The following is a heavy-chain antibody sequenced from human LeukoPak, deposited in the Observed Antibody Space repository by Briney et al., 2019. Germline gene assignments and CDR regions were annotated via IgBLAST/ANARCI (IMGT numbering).Heavy chain of an antibody. D-gene: IGHD5-18*01. J-gene: IGHJ4*02. Sequence: KPGGSLRLSCGASGFTFSSYSMNWVRQAPGKGLEWVSSITSTSTNIYYADSVKGRLTISRDNAKNSLYLQMNSLRAEDTAVYYCARDLSGIAGYTYGRGIDYWGQGTLVTVSS. CDR1: GFTFSSYS. V-gene: IGHV3-21*01. CDR2: ITSTSTNI. CDR3: ARDLSGIAGYTYGRGIDY.